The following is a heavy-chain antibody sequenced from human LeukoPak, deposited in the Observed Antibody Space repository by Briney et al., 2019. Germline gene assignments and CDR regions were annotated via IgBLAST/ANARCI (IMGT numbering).Heavy chain of an antibody. V-gene: IGHV1-2*02. J-gene: IGHJ6*02. CDR3: ARRDIVGTILGTYGMDV. Sequence: ASVTVSCTASGYTFTGYSMHWVRQAPGQGLEWMAGINTNSGGTNYAQTFQGRFTITRDTSISTASMELSRLRSDDTAVYYCARRDIVGTILGTYGMDVWGQGTTVTVSS. D-gene: IGHD5-12*01. CDR1: GYTFTGYS. CDR2: INTNSGGT.